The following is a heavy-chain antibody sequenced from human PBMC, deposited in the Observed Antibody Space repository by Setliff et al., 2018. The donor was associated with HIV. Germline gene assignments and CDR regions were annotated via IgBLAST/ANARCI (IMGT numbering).Heavy chain of an antibody. CDR2: INAANGKT. CDR1: GYTFSHYP. Sequence: ASVKVSCKASGYTFSHYPMHWVRQAPGQRPEWMGWINAANGKTRYPQRFEARVTITMDTGASTAYMELNSLRSEDSAVYYCARGVIRGVISQGGLDYWGPGTLVTVSS. CDR3: ARGVIRGVISQGGLDY. V-gene: IGHV1-3*01. D-gene: IGHD3-10*01. J-gene: IGHJ4*02.